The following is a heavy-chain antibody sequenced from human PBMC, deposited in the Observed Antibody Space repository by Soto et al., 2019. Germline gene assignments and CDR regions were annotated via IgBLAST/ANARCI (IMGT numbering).Heavy chain of an antibody. CDR2: INQSGST. V-gene: IGHV4-34*01. Sequence: QVHLQQWGARLLKPSETLSLTCAVYVGSFSGYYWSWLRQPPGKGLEWIGEINQSGSTNYNPSLKSRVTISVATSKNQFSLKVSSVPAADTAVYYCARGLNYVVYWGQGTLVTVSS. J-gene: IGHJ4*02. D-gene: IGHD3-16*01. CDR1: VGSFSGYY. CDR3: ARGLNYVVY.